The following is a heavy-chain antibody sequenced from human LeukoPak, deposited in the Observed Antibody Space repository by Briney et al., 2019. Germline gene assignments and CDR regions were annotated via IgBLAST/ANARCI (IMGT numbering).Heavy chain of an antibody. CDR3: ARLGVLDGGYVYYFDY. CDR1: GYSSSTYY. D-gene: IGHD5-12*01. CDR2: INSSGGST. Sequence: ASVKVSCKASGYSSSTYYLNWVRQAPGQGLEWMGMINSSGGSTFYAQKFQGRVTMTRDTSTSTVYMELSSLRSEDTAVYFCARLGVLDGGYVYYFDYWGQGTLVTVSS. J-gene: IGHJ4*02. V-gene: IGHV1-46*01.